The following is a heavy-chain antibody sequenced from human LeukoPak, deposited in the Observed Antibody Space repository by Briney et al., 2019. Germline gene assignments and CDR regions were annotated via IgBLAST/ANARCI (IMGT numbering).Heavy chain of an antibody. V-gene: IGHV1-18*01. Sequence: ASVKVSCKASGYTFTSYGISWVRQAPGQGLEWMGWISAYNGNTNYAQKLQGRVTTTTDTSTSTAYMELRSLRSDDTAVYYCARDGLWFGELLSQHYWGQGTLVTVSS. J-gene: IGHJ4*02. D-gene: IGHD3-10*01. CDR2: ISAYNGNT. CDR1: GYTFTSYG. CDR3: ARDGLWFGELLSQHY.